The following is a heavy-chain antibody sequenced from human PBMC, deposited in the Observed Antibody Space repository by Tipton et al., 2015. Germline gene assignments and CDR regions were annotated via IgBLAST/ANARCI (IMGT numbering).Heavy chain of an antibody. D-gene: IGHD3-10*01. CDR2: IYYSGST. CDR3: ARLRETYGSDSDNWFDP. Sequence: GLVKPSETLSLNCTVSGGSVTSGTFYWSWIRQPPGKGLEWIGNIYYSGSTKYNPSLKSRVTISVDTSKNQFSLKLSSVTAADTAVYYCARLRETYGSDSDNWFDPWGQGTLVTVSS. V-gene: IGHV4-61*01. CDR1: GGSVTSGTFY. J-gene: IGHJ5*02.